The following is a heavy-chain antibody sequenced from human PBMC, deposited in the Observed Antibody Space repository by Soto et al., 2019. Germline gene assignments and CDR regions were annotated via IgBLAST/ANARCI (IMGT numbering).Heavy chain of an antibody. Sequence: QITLKESGPTLVKPTQTLTLTCTFSGFSLSTSGVGVGWIRQPPGKALEWLALIYWADDKRYSPSLKSRLIITKDTSKNEVVLTMTNMDPVDTATYYWAHRPSDCIYGNCYSGFDYWGQGTLVTVSS. D-gene: IGHD2-15*01. V-gene: IGHV2-5*02. J-gene: IGHJ4*02. CDR2: IYWADDK. CDR1: GFSLSTSGVG. CDR3: AHRPSDCIYGNCYSGFDY.